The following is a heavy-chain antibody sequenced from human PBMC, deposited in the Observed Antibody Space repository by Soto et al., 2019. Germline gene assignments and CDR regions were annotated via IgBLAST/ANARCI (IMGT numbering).Heavy chain of an antibody. Sequence: GGSLRLSCAASGFTFSRYAMSWVRQAPGKGLEWVSAISGSGGSTYYADSVKGRFTISRDNSKNTLNLQMNSLRAEDTALYYCAKGGTRMVARWFDCWGQGTLVTVSS. CDR1: GFTFSRYA. D-gene: IGHD2-15*01. CDR3: AKGGTRMVARWFDC. J-gene: IGHJ5*01. CDR2: ISGSGGST. V-gene: IGHV3-23*01.